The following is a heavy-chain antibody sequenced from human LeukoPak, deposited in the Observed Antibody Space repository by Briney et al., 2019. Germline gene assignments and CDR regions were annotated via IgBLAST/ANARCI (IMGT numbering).Heavy chain of an antibody. Sequence: SETLSLTCTVSGGSISSSSYYWGWIRQPPGKGLEWIGRIYYSGSTYYNPSLKSRVTISVDTSKNQFSLKLSSVTAADTAVYYCARLQRITMIVVDPWGQGTLVTVSS. V-gene: IGHV4-39*01. CDR1: GGSISSSSYY. J-gene: IGHJ5*02. D-gene: IGHD3-22*01. CDR3: ARLQRITMIVVDP. CDR2: IYYSGST.